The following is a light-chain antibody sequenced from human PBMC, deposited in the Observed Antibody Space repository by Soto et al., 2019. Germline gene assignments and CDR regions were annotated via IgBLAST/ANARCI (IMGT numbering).Light chain of an antibody. J-gene: IGKJ1*01. CDR2: KAS. CDR1: QSISSW. Sequence: DIQMTQSPSTLSASVGDRVTITCRASQSISSWLAWYQQKPGKAPKLLIYKASSLQSGVPSRFSGSGSGTEFTLTISSLQPDDFATYYCLQQWSFGQRTKV. CDR3: LQQWS. V-gene: IGKV1-5*03.